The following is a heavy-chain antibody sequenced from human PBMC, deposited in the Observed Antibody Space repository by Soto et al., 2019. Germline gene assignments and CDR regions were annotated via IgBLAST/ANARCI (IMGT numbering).Heavy chain of an antibody. Sequence: SETLSLTCTVSGGSISSGDYYWSWIRQPPGKGLEWIGYIYYSGSTYYNPSLKSRVTISVDTSKNQFSLKLSSVTAADTAVYYCARGYSYGYYFDYWGQGTLVTVSS. J-gene: IGHJ4*02. V-gene: IGHV4-30-4*01. CDR3: ARGYSYGYYFDY. CDR2: IYYSGST. D-gene: IGHD5-18*01. CDR1: GGSISSGDYY.